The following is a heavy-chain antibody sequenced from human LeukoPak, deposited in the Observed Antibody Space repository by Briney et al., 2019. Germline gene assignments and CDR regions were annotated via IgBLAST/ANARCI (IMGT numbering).Heavy chain of an antibody. CDR1: GFPFSEYS. V-gene: IGHV3-69-1*01. CDR3: ARGPYDYGEYIDY. CDR2: IDSSSTI. D-gene: IGHD4-17*01. Sequence: GGSLRLSCAASGFPFSEYSMNWVRQAPGKGLEWVSYIDSSSTIYYADSVKGRFTISRDNAKNSLYLQLNSLRAEDTAVYYCARGPYDYGEYIDYWGQGTLVTVSS. J-gene: IGHJ4*02.